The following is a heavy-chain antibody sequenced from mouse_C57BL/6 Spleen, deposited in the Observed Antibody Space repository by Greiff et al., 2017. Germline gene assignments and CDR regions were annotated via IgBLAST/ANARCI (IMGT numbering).Heavy chain of an antibody. CDR2: ISDGGSYT. J-gene: IGHJ4*01. V-gene: IGHV5-4*01. CDR3: ARDYYGSDVYYAMDY. Sequence: EVKLVESGGGLVKPGGSLKLSCAASGFTFSSYAMSWVRQTPEKRLEWVATISDGGSYTYYPDNVKGRFTISRDNAKNNLYLQMSHLKSEDTAMYYCARDYYGSDVYYAMDYWGQGTSVTVSS. D-gene: IGHD1-1*01. CDR1: GFTFSSYA.